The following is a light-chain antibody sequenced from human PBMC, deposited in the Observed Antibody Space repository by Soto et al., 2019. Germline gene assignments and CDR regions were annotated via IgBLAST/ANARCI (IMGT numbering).Light chain of an antibody. CDR1: QVIGSRY. CDR3: QQFGSSIPHT. Sequence: EIVMTQSPGTLSLSPGERATISCRASQVIGSRYLAWYHQKSGQDPRLLIYGASSRATGIPDRFSGSGSGTDFTLTISRLEPEDVGVYYCQQFGSSIPHTCGQGTKREI. J-gene: IGKJ2*01. V-gene: IGKV3-20*01. CDR2: GAS.